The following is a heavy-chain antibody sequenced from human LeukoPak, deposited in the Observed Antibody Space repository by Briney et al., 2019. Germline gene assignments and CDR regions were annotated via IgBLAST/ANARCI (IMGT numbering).Heavy chain of an antibody. Sequence: GGSLRLSCAASGLTFDDYAMHWVRQAPGKGLDWVSLISGDGGSTYYADSVKGRFTISRDNSKNSLYLQINNLRTEDTALYYWAKRGRVGADFDYRGQGALVNVS. CDR3: AKRGRVGADFDY. CDR2: ISGDGGST. D-gene: IGHD1-26*01. CDR1: GLTFDDYA. J-gene: IGHJ4*01. V-gene: IGHV3-43*02.